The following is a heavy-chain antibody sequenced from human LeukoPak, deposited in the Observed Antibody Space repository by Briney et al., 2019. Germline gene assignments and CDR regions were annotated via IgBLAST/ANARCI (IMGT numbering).Heavy chain of an antibody. CDR1: GDSISSGGYS. V-gene: IGHV4-30-4*07. J-gene: IGHJ6*03. Sequence: SQTLSLTCAVSGDSISSGGYSWSWIRQPPGKGLEWIGYIYYSGSTYYNPSLKSRVTISVDTSKNQFSLKLSSVTAADTAVYYCARVGAATRFRYYYYYMDVWGKGTTVTISS. D-gene: IGHD2-15*01. CDR3: ARVGAATRFRYYYYYMDV. CDR2: IYYSGST.